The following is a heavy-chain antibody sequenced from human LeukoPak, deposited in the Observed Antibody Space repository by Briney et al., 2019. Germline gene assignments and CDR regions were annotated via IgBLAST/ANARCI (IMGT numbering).Heavy chain of an antibody. V-gene: IGHV3-23*01. D-gene: IGHD7-27*01. CDR2: ISGSGDRI. CDR1: GFTFSSYA. Sequence: GGSLRLSCAASGFTFSSYAMSWVRQAPGKGLEWVSGISGSGDRIYYADSVKGRFTISRDNSKNTLHLQMNSLRAEDTAVYYCAKDPTGEYYFDYWGQGTLVTVSS. J-gene: IGHJ4*02. CDR3: AKDPTGEYYFDY.